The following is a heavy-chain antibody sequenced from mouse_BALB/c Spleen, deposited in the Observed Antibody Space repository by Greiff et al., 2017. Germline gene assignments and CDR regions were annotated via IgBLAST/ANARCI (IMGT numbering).Heavy chain of an antibody. CDR1: GFTFSSYA. CDR3: ARGSYYGSSDAMDY. J-gene: IGHJ4*01. Sequence: DVKLVESGGGLVKPGGSLKLSCAASGFTFSSYAMSWVRQTPEKRLEWVASISSGGSTYYPDSVKGRFTISRDNARNILYLQMSSLRSEDTAMYYCARGSYYGSSDAMDYWGQGTSVTVSS. CDR2: ISSGGST. D-gene: IGHD1-1*01. V-gene: IGHV5-6-5*01.